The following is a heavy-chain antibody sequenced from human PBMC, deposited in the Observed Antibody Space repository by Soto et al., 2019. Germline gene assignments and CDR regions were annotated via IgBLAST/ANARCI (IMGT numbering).Heavy chain of an antibody. J-gene: IGHJ4*02. CDR1: GFTFSSYA. V-gene: IGHV3-23*01. CDR3: AKDLTPMDYGDYGDYDGCFDY. D-gene: IGHD4-17*01. Sequence: GGSLRLSCAASGFTFSSYAMSWVRQAPGKGLEWVSAISGSGGSTYYADSVKGRFTISRDNSKNTLYLQMNSLRAEDTAVYYCAKDLTPMDYGDYGDYDGCFDYWGQGTLVTVSS. CDR2: ISGSGGST.